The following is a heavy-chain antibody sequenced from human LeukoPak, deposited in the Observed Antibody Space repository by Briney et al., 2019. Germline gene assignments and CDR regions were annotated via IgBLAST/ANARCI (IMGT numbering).Heavy chain of an antibody. D-gene: IGHD6-19*01. V-gene: IGHV3-20*04. J-gene: IGHJ4*02. Sequence: GGSLRLSCAASEFSVGSNYMTWVRQAPGKGLEWVSGIRNGGSTGYTDSVKGRFTISRDTAKNSLYPQMNSLRAEDTALYYCARLSGPGSGWTTLDYWGQGTLVTVSS. CDR1: EFSVGSNY. CDR2: IRNGGST. CDR3: ARLSGPGSGWTTLDY.